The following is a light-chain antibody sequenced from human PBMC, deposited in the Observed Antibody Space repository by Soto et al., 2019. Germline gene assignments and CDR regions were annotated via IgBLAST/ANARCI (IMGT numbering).Light chain of an antibody. CDR2: GVS. J-gene: IGKJ2*01. CDR3: QQYGSTPPT. V-gene: IGKV3-20*01. Sequence: EIVLTQSPGTLSLSPGERATLSCRASQSVTSSYLAWYQQKPGQAPRLLIYGVSNRATGIPDRFSGSVSGTDFSLTISRLEPEDFAVYICQQYGSTPPTFGQGPSWRSN. CDR1: QSVTSSY.